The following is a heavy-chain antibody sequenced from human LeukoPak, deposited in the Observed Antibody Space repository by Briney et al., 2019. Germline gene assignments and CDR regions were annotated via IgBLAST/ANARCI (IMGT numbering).Heavy chain of an antibody. CDR3: ARDRLAYYFDY. D-gene: IGHD6-19*01. CDR2: IKSKTDGGTT. V-gene: IGHV3-15*01. J-gene: IGHJ4*02. CDR1: GFTFSNAW. Sequence: GGSLRLSCAASGFTFSNAWMSWVRQAPGKGLEWVGRIKSKTDGGTTDYAAPVKGRFTISRDDSKNTLYLQMNSLKTEDTAVYYCARDRLAYYFDYWGQGTLVTVSS.